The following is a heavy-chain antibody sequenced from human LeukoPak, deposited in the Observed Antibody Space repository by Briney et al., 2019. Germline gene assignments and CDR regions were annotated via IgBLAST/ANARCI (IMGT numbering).Heavy chain of an antibody. CDR3: AKDRLESYGSARYYFDS. V-gene: IGHV3-30*02. J-gene: IGHJ4*02. CDR2: IRHDGSSK. D-gene: IGHD5-18*01. CDR1: GFSFSTYG. Sequence: GGPLRLSCVASGFSFSTYGMHWVRQAPGKGLEGVAFIRHDGSSKYYADSVKGRFTISRDSSKDTLYLQMNSLRTEDTAVYYCAKDRLESYGSARYYFDSWGQGSLVTVSS.